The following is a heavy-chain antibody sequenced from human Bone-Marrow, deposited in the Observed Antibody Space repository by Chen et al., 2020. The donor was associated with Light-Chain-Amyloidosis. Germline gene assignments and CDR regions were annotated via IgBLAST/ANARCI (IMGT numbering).Heavy chain of an antibody. J-gene: IGHJ4*02. CDR2: VSGSTVST. D-gene: IGHD3-10*01. Sequence: EVQLVEFGGGLVQPGGSLRLSCATSGFNFSSFGMSWVRQAPGKGLEWVSTVSGSTVSTYYAGAVKGRFIISSDNSTSTLYLQMSSLRSGDPAVYFCTRKGGYFDFWGQGSLVTVSS. V-gene: IGHV3-23*04. CDR3: TRKGGYFDF. CDR1: GFNFSSFG.